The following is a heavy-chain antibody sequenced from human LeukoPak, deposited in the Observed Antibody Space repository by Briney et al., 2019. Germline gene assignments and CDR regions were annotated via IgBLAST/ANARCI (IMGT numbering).Heavy chain of an antibody. Sequence: ASVKVSCKASGYTFTGYYMHWVRQAPGQGLEWMGWINPNSGGTNYAQKFQGRVTMTRDTSISTAYMELSRLRSDDTAVYYCARGAVGPNLSYHMDVWGKGTTVAVSS. CDR1: GYTFTGYY. J-gene: IGHJ6*03. CDR3: ARGAVGPNLSYHMDV. CDR2: INPNSGGT. V-gene: IGHV1-2*02. D-gene: IGHD3-10*01.